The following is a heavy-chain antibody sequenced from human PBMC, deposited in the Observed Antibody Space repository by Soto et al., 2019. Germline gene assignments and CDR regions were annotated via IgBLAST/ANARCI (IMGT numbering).Heavy chain of an antibody. CDR3: AKDQRIVGPTTLDY. CDR1: GFTFSSYA. Sequence: GGSLRLSCAASGFTFSSYAMSWVRQAPGKGLEGVSAISGSGGSTYYADSVKGRFTISRDNSKNTLYLQMNSLRAEDTAVYYCAKDQRIVGPTTLDYCGQGTLVTVSS. D-gene: IGHD1-26*01. CDR2: ISGSGGST. V-gene: IGHV3-23*01. J-gene: IGHJ4*02.